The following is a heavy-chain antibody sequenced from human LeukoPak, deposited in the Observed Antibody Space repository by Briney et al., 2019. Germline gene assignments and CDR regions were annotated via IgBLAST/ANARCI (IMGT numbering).Heavy chain of an antibody. J-gene: IGHJ6*02. CDR1: GYTFTSYG. CDR2: ISAYNGNT. CDR3: ARVSMVRGPPNYYYYYGMDV. Sequence: ASVKVSCKASGYTFTSYGISWVRQAPGQGLEWMGWISAYNGNTNYAQKLQGRVTMTTDTSTSTAYMELRSLRSDDTAVYYCARVSMVRGPPNYYYYYGMDVWGQGTTVTVSS. D-gene: IGHD3-10*01. V-gene: IGHV1-18*01.